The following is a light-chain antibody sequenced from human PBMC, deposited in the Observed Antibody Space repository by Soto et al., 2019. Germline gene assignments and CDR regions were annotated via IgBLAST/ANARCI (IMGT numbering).Light chain of an antibody. J-gene: IGKJ4*01. CDR1: QDISTH. CDR3: QQVDSLPLT. Sequence: DIQMTQSPSSLSASVGDRFTITCQASQDISTHLTWFQQKPGKAPKLLIYDVSILETGVPSRFSGSGSGTHFTFSISSLQPEDIATYYCQQVDSLPLTFGGGTKVDIK. CDR2: DVS. V-gene: IGKV1-33*01.